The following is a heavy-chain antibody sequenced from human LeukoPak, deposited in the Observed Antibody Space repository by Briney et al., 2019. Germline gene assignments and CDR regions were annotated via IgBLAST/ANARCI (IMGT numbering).Heavy chain of an antibody. Sequence: GGSLRLSCAASGFTFSSYGMHWVRQAPGKGLEWVAVISYDGSNKYYADSVKGRFTISRDNSKNTLYLQMNSLRAEDTAVYYCAKDYSSSWYEDSGFDYWGQGTLVTVSS. D-gene: IGHD6-13*01. CDR2: ISYDGSNK. V-gene: IGHV3-30*18. J-gene: IGHJ4*02. CDR1: GFTFSSYG. CDR3: AKDYSSSWYEDSGFDY.